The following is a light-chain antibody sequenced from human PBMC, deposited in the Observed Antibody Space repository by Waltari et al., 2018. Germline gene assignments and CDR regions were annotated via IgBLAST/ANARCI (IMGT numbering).Light chain of an antibody. V-gene: IGLV3-1*01. Sequence: SYELTQPSSVSVSPRQTASITCSGDTLGDKSVSWYQQKPGQSPVLVIYRDSKRPSGIPERFSGSNSGNTATLTISGTQAMDEADYYCQAWDSSTVVFGGGTKLTVL. J-gene: IGLJ2*01. CDR3: QAWDSSTVV. CDR1: TLGDKS. CDR2: RDS.